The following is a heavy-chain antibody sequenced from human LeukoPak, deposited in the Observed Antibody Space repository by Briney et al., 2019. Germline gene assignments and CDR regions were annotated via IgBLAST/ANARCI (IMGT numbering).Heavy chain of an antibody. CDR3: ALKRGTTGTFFFDY. V-gene: IGHV2-5*02. CDR1: GFSLSTSGVG. D-gene: IGHD1-1*01. Sequence: ESGPTLVKPTQTLTLTCTFSGFSLSTSGVGVGWIRQPPGKALEWLALIYWDDDKRYSPSLKSRLTITKDTSKNQVVLTTTNMDPVDTATYYCALKRGTTGTFFFDYWVQGTLVTVSS. CDR2: IYWDDDK. J-gene: IGHJ4*02.